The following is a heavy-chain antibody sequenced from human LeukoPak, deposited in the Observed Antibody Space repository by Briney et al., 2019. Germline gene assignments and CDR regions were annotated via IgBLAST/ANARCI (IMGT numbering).Heavy chain of an antibody. Sequence: PGGSLRLSCAASGFTFSNHAMSWVRPAAGKGLEWVSDVSGSGGSTYYGDSVKGRFTISRDNSKNTLYLQMNSLRAEDTAVYYCARRHHFGFLDSWGQGTLVTVSS. CDR2: VSGSGGST. CDR1: GFTFSNHA. J-gene: IGHJ4*02. D-gene: IGHD3-10*01. CDR3: ARRHHFGFLDS. V-gene: IGHV3-23*01.